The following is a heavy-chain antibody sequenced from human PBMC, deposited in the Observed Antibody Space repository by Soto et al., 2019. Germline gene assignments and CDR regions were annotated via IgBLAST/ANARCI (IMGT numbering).Heavy chain of an antibody. D-gene: IGHD1-26*01. V-gene: IGHV3-23*01. CDR1: GFTFSSYA. Sequence: GGSLRLSCAASGFTFSSYAMSWVRQAPGKGLEWVSAISGSGGSTYYADSVKGRFTISRDNSKNTLYLQMNSLRAEDTAVYYCAKDDHSGILPTTAEYFQHWGQGTLVTVSS. CDR2: ISGSGGST. CDR3: AKDDHSGILPTTAEYFQH. J-gene: IGHJ1*01.